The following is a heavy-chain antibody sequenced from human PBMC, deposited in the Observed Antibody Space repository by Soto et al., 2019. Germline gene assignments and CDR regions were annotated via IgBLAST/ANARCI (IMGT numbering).Heavy chain of an antibody. V-gene: IGHV3-49*03. D-gene: IGHD6-13*01. J-gene: IGHJ6*02. CDR2: IRNRAYGGTT. CDR3: ARYTYTSRYSFFGMDV. CDR1: GFTFGDYA. Sequence: PGGSLRLSCTASGFTFGDYAMSWFRQAPGKGLEWVGVIRNRAYGGTTDYAASVRGSFIISRDDSKSIAYLQMNTLRTEDTAVYYCARYTYTSRYSFFGMDVWGHGTTVTVSS.